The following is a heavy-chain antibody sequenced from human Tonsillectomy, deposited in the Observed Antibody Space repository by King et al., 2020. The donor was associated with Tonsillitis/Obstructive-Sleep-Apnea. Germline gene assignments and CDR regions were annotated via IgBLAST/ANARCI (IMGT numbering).Heavy chain of an antibody. CDR2: ISGISSYK. D-gene: IGHD6-6*01. CDR1: GFTFSSYS. J-gene: IGHJ6*03. V-gene: IGHV3-21*01. Sequence: VQLVESGGGLVKPGGSLRLSCAASGFTFSSYSMNWVRQAPGKGLEWVSCISGISSYKYYADSVKGRFTISRDNAKNSLYLQMKNLRADDTAVYYCARDSSSSVNYYYYMDVWGKGTTVTVSS. CDR3: ARDSSSSVNYYYYMDV.